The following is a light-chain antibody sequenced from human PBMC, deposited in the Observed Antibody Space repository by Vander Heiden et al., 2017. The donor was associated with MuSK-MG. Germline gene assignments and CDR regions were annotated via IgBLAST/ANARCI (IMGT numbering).Light chain of an antibody. CDR3: TLYMSSGNWV. V-gene: IGLV8-61*01. J-gene: IGLJ3*02. Sequence: QTVVTQEPSFSVSSGRTVTLTCGLRSGSVSTTYYPSWYQQTPGHTPRMLIYSTNTRSSGVPDRFSGSILGTNAALTITGAQADDESDYYCTLYMSSGNWVFGGGTKLTVL. CDR2: STN. CDR1: SGSVSTTYY.